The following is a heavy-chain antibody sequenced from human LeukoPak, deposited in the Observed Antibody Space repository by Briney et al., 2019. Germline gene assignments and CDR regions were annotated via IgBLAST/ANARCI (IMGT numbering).Heavy chain of an antibody. CDR2: LISGGST. J-gene: IGHJ4*02. CDR3: AIPHIYGGNSFDY. V-gene: IGHV3-23*01. D-gene: IGHD4-23*01. Sequence: GGSLRLSCAASGFTFSSYAMSWVRQAPGKGLEWVSGLISGGSTFYADSVKGRFTISRDNSKNTLYLQMNSLRAEDTAVYYCAIPHIYGGNSFDYWGQGTLVTVSS. CDR1: GFTFSSYA.